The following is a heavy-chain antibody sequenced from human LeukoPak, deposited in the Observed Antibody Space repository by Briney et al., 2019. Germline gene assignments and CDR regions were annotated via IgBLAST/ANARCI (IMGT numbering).Heavy chain of an antibody. CDR1: GYTFTGYY. CDR3: AREQGILWFGVDY. D-gene: IGHD3-10*01. V-gene: IGHV1-2*02. Sequence: ASVKVSCKASGYTFTGYYMHWVRQAPGQGLEWMGWINPNSGGTNYTQKFQGRVTMTRDTSISTAYMELSRPRSDDTAVYYCAREQGILWFGVDYWGQGTLVTVSS. CDR2: INPNSGGT. J-gene: IGHJ4*02.